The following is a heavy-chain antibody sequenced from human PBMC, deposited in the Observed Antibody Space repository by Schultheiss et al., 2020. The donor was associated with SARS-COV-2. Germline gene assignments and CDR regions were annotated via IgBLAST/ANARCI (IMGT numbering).Heavy chain of an antibody. CDR2: ISYDGSNK. J-gene: IGHJ3*02. D-gene: IGHD6-13*01. V-gene: IGHV3-30-3*02. CDR1: GFTFSSYA. CDR3: AKEYSSSWYEEGAFDI. Sequence: GESLKISCAASGFTFSSYAMHWVRQAPGKGLEWVAVISYDGSNKYYADSVKGRFTISRDNSKNTLYLEMNRLRAEDTAVYYCAKEYSSSWYEEGAFDIWGQGTMVTVSS.